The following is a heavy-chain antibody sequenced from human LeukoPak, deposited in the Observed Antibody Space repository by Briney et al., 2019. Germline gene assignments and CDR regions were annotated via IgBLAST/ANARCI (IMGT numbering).Heavy chain of an antibody. Sequence: GGSLRLSCVASGFSFSSYGMFWVRQAPGKGLEWVAYISYNGGKTDYVDSVKGRFIISRDNYKAKMFLQMNSLRAEDTAVYYCEKGYLFQRHDLIHFWGQGTMLTVSS. V-gene: IGHV3-30*18. D-gene: IGHD1-26*01. CDR3: EKGYLFQRHDLIHF. CDR1: GFSFSSYG. CDR2: ISYNGGKT. J-gene: IGHJ3*01.